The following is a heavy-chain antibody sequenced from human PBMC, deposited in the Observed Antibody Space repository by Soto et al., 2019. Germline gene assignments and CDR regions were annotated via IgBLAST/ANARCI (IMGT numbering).Heavy chain of an antibody. Sequence: GGSLRLSCAASGFTFSSYSMNWVRQAPGKGLEWVSSISSSSSYIYYADSVKGRFTISRDNAKNSLYLQMNSLRAEDTAVYYCARDFDTDYYDSSGPGAFDIWGQGTMVTVS. CDR2: ISSSSSYI. V-gene: IGHV3-21*01. J-gene: IGHJ3*02. CDR3: ARDFDTDYYDSSGPGAFDI. CDR1: GFTFSSYS. D-gene: IGHD3-22*01.